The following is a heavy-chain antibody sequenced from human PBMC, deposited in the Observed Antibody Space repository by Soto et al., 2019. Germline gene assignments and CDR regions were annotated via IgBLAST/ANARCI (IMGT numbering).Heavy chain of an antibody. CDR2: ISAYNGNT. D-gene: IGHD5-12*01. CDR1: GYTFASYG. Sequence: GASVKVSCKASGYTFASYGISWVRQAPGQGLEWMGWISAYNGNTNYAQELQGRVTMTTDTSTSTAYMELRSLRSDDTAVYYCARARHIVATIWGPDYWGQGTLVTVSS. J-gene: IGHJ4*02. V-gene: IGHV1-18*01. CDR3: ARARHIVATIWGPDY.